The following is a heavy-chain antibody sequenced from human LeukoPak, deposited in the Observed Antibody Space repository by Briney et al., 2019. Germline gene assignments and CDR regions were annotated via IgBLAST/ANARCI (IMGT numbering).Heavy chain of an antibody. CDR3: ARVLAAAASVRFDP. D-gene: IGHD6-13*01. CDR1: GGSISSYY. J-gene: IGHJ5*02. CDR2: IYYSGST. Sequence: SETLSLTCTVSGGSISSYYWSWIRQPPGKGLEWIGYIYYSGSTNYNPSLKSRVTISVDTSKNQSSLKLSSVTAADTAVYYCARVLAAAASVRFDPWGQGTLVTVSS. V-gene: IGHV4-59*01.